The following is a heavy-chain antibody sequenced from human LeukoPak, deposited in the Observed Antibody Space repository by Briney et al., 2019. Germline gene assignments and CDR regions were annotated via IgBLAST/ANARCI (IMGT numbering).Heavy chain of an antibody. CDR1: GASISSYY. J-gene: IGHJ5*02. Sequence: SETLSLTCTVSGASISSYYWAWLRQPPGKGLEWIGYIYYSGGTYYNPSLKSRVIISLDTSKNQFSLNLNSATAADTAVYYCARERGPNCNKDCLFDPWGQGTLVTVSS. CDR2: IYYSGGT. CDR3: ARERGPNCNKDCLFDP. D-gene: IGHD2/OR15-2a*01. V-gene: IGHV4-59*01.